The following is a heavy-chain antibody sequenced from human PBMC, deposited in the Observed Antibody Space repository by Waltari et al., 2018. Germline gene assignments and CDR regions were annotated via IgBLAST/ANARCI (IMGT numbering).Heavy chain of an antibody. D-gene: IGHD3-3*01. CDR1: GFRLHNYW. J-gene: IGHJ6*02. Sequence: EVPLVESGRGLVQPGGSLRLPCLASGFRLHNYWIACVRQAPGRGLEWVANIMKDGSTKQYVGSVKGRFTISRDNAMNSVYLQLNSLRVEDTAVYYCARDRDFSTLDVWGQGTSVTVSS. CDR2: IMKDGSTK. CDR3: ARDRDFSTLDV. V-gene: IGHV3-7*04.